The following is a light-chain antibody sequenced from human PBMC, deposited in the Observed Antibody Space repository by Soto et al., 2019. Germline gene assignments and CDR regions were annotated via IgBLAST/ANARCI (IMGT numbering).Light chain of an antibody. CDR2: DAF. CDR1: QDISIY. J-gene: IGKJ4*01. Sequence: DIQMTQFPSSLSASVGDRVTITCQASQDISIYVNWYQQKPGQAPKLLIYDAFNLERGVQSRFXHSVPGTEFTFTISRLQPEDIATYCCQQYNSFPPLIFGGGTKVEMK. V-gene: IGKV1-33*01. CDR3: QQYNSFPPLI.